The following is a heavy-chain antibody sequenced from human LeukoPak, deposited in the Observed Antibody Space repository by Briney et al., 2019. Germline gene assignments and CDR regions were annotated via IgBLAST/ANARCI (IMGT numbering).Heavy chain of an antibody. J-gene: IGHJ6*03. D-gene: IGHD6-25*01. CDR2: INPDSGGT. V-gene: IGHV1-2*02. Sequence: GASVKVSCKASGYTFTGYYMHWVRQAPGQGLEWMGWINPDSGGTNYAQKFQGRVTMTRDTSISTAYMELSRLRSDDTAVYYCARGAAGYYYYMDVWGKGTTVTVSS. CDR3: ARGAAGYYYYMDV. CDR1: GYTFTGYY.